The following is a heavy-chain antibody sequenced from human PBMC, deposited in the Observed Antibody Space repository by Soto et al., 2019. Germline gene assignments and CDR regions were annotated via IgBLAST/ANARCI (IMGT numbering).Heavy chain of an antibody. CDR1: GFTFSGSA. J-gene: IGHJ2*01. D-gene: IGHD2-21*02. CDR2: IRSKANNYAT. Sequence: EVQLVESGGGLVQPGGSLKLSCAASGFTFSGSAMHWVRQASGKGLEWVGRIRSKANNYATVYAASVKGRFTISREDSKNKAHLQMNSLKTADTAVYYCARHAIQYCGGDCYLLPYFDLWGRGTLVTVSS. V-gene: IGHV3-73*02. CDR3: ARHAIQYCGGDCYLLPYFDL.